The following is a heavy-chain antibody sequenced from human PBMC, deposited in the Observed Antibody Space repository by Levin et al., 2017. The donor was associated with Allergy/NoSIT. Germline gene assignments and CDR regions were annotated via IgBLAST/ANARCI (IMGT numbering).Heavy chain of an antibody. CDR2: ISGSGGAT. Sequence: GGSLRLSCAASGFTFNTYGMSWVRQAPGKGLEWVSGISGSGGATYYADSVKGRFTISRDNSNNTLYLQMNSLRVEDTAIYYCANGFSPDYWGQGTLVTVSS. V-gene: IGHV3-23*01. D-gene: IGHD3-3*01. CDR3: ANGFSPDY. J-gene: IGHJ4*02. CDR1: GFTFNTYG.